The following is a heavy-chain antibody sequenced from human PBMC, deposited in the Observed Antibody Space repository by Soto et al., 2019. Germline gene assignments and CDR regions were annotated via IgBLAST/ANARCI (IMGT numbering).Heavy chain of an antibody. J-gene: IGHJ6*03. Sequence: SETLSLTCTVSGGSISSGGYYWSWIRQHPGKGLEWIGYIYYSGSTYYNPSLKSRVTISVDTSKNQFSLKLSSVTAADTAVYYCARAYYYYYYMDVWGKGTTVTVSS. CDR3: ARAYYYYYYMDV. CDR2: IYYSGST. V-gene: IGHV4-31*03. CDR1: GGSISSGGYY.